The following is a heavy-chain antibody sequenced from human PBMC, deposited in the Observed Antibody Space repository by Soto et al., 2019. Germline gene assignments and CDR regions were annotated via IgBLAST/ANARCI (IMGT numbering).Heavy chain of an antibody. J-gene: IGHJ4*02. CDR1: GCSISSSSYF. D-gene: IGHD5-12*01. CDR2: IYYSGGT. Sequence: SETLSLPCPVSGCSISSSSYFWGWIRQPPGKGLEWIGSIYYSGGTYYSPSLKSRVTISVDPSKNQFSLKLSSVTAADTAIYYCARPRDGYNYGFWVYWGQGALVTVSS. V-gene: IGHV4-39*01. CDR3: ARPRDGYNYGFWVY.